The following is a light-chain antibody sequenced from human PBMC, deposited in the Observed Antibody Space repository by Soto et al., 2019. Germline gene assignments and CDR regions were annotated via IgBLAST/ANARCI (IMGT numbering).Light chain of an antibody. Sequence: DIQMTQSPSTLSASVGDRVTITCRASQNINRRLAWYQQKPGKAPNLLIYDASSLESGVPARFSGGGSGTEFTLTISSLQPDDFSTYYCQQYNSYSITFGQGTRLEIK. J-gene: IGKJ5*01. V-gene: IGKV1-5*01. CDR1: QNINRR. CDR3: QQYNSYSIT. CDR2: DAS.